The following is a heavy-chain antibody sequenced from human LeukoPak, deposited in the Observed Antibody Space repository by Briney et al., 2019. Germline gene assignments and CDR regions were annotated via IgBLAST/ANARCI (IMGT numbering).Heavy chain of an antibody. CDR2: INHSGST. Sequence: PSETLSLTCAVYGGSFSGYYWSWIRQPPGKGLEWIGEINHSGSTNYNPSLKSRVTISVDTSKNQFSLKLSSVTAADTAVYYCARGLPRYCSSTSCYYADPWGQGTLVTVSS. CDR1: GGSFSGYY. V-gene: IGHV4-34*01. D-gene: IGHD2-2*01. CDR3: ARGLPRYCSSTSCYYADP. J-gene: IGHJ5*02.